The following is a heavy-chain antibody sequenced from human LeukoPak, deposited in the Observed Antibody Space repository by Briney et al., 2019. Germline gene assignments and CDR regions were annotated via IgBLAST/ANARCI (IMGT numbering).Heavy chain of an antibody. D-gene: IGHD3-9*01. Sequence: SETLSLTCTVSGGSISSGSYYWSWIRQPAGKGLEWIGRIYTSGSTNYNPSLKSRVTISVDTSKNQFSLKLGSVTAADTAVYYCAGRRATGAFDIWGQGTMVTVSS. CDR1: GGSISSGSYY. CDR3: AGRRATGAFDI. J-gene: IGHJ3*02. V-gene: IGHV4-61*02. CDR2: IYTSGST.